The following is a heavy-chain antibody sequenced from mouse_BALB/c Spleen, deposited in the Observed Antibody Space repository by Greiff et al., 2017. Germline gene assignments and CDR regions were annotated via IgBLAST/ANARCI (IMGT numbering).Heavy chain of an antibody. V-gene: IGHV14-3*02. J-gene: IGHJ2*01. Sequence: EVQRVESGAELVKPGASVKLSCTASGFNIKDTYMHWVKQRPEQGLEWIGRIDPANGNTKYDPKFQGKATITSDTSSNTAYLQLSSLTSEDTAVYYCASMITTRGIYFDYWGQGTTRTVSS. CDR3: ASMITTRGIYFDY. D-gene: IGHD2-4*01. CDR1: GFNIKDTY. CDR2: IDPANGNT.